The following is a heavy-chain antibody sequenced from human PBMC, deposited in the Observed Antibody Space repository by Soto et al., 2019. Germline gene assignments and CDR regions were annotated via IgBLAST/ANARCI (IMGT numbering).Heavy chain of an antibody. D-gene: IGHD2-2*01. Sequence: QVQLQQWGAGLLKPSETLSLTCAVYGGSFSGYYWSWIRQPPGKGLEWIGEINHSGSTNYNPSLKSRVTISVDTSKNQFSLKLSSVTAADTAVYYCARGGVGVVPAANWFDPWGLGTLVTVSS. J-gene: IGHJ5*02. CDR2: INHSGST. V-gene: IGHV4-34*01. CDR1: GGSFSGYY. CDR3: ARGGVGVVPAANWFDP.